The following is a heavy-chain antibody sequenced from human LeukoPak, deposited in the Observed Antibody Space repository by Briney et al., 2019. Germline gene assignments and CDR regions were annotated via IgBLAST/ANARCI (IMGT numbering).Heavy chain of an antibody. CDR1: GDSVSSNSAA. Sequence: SQTLSLTCAISGDSVSSNSAAWNWIRQFPSRGLEWLGRTYYRSKWSNDYAVSVQSRITINPDTSKNQSSLQLNSVTPEDTAIYYCARGIISSGFDYWGQGTLVTVSS. D-gene: IGHD3-22*01. V-gene: IGHV6-1*01. CDR2: TYYRSKWSN. CDR3: ARGIISSGFDY. J-gene: IGHJ4*02.